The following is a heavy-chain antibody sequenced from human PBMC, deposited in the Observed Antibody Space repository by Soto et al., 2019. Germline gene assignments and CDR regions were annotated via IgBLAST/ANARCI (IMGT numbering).Heavy chain of an antibody. CDR2: ISGSGGST. J-gene: IGHJ4*02. CDR3: AKDSYGIWPPYYFDY. V-gene: IGHV3-23*01. CDR1: GFTFRNYA. Sequence: EVQLLESGGGLVQPGGSLRLSCAASGFTFRNYAMTWVRQAPGKGLEWVSSISGSGGSTYYADSVQGRFSISRDNSKNSLYLHMNSLTADDTAVYYCAKDSYGIWPPYYFDYWGQGTLVTVSS. D-gene: IGHD4-17*01.